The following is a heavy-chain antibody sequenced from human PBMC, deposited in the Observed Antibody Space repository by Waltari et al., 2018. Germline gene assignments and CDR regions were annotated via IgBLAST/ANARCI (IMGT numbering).Heavy chain of an antibody. V-gene: IGHV1-2*06. CDR1: GSTFTGYY. Sequence: QVQLVQSGAEVKKPGASVKVSCKASGSTFTGYYMHWVRQAPGQGLEWMGRINPNSGGTNYAQKFQGRVTMTRDTSISTAYMELSRLRSDDTAVYYCARGKSPGIAVAGNWFDPWGQGTLVTVSS. CDR2: INPNSGGT. J-gene: IGHJ5*02. D-gene: IGHD6-19*01. CDR3: ARGKSPGIAVAGNWFDP.